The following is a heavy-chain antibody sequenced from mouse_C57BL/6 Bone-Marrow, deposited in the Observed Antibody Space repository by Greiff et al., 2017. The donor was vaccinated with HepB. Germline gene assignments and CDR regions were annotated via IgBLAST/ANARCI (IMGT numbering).Heavy chain of an antibody. Sequence: QVQLQQSGPGLVKPSQSLFLTCSITGFPITSGYYWIWIRQSPGKPLEWMGYITHSGETFYNPSLQSPISITRETSKNQFFLQLNSVTTEDTAMYYCAGDSHVSNYSDYYAMDYWGQGTSVTVSS. CDR2: ITHSGET. CDR1: GFPITSGYY. CDR3: AGDSHVSNYSDYYAMDY. D-gene: IGHD2-5*01. J-gene: IGHJ4*01. V-gene: IGHV12-3*01.